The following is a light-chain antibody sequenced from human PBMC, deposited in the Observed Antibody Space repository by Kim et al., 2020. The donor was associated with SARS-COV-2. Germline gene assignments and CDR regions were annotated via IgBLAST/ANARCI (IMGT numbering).Light chain of an antibody. CDR3: QAWDSSTVV. V-gene: IGLV3-1*01. J-gene: IGLJ2*01. Sequence: VSPGKTSSITCSGDKLGDKYACWYQQKPGQSPVLVIYQDSKRPSGIPERFSGSNSGNTATLTISGTQAMDEADYYCQAWDSSTVVFGGGTQLTVL. CDR2: QDS. CDR1: KLGDKY.